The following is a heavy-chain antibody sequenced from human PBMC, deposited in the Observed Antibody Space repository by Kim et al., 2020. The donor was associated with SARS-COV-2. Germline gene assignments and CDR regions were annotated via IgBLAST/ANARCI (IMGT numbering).Heavy chain of an antibody. J-gene: IGHJ6*02. CDR2: IWYDGNNK. CDR3: AREDIPGGYGMRV. D-gene: IGHD5-12*01. Sequence: GGSLRLSCTGSGFAFSKHGIHWVRQAPGKGLEWVTIIWYDGNNKYYADSVKGRFTISRDNSKNTVHLQMNGLRAEDTAVYYCAREDIPGGYGMRVWGQGT. V-gene: IGHV3-33*01. CDR1: GFAFSKHG.